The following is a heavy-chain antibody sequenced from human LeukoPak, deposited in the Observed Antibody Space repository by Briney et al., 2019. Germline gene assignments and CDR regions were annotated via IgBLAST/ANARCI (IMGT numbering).Heavy chain of an antibody. J-gene: IGHJ6*03. CDR1: GGSISGYY. CDR3: ARTTEAHSWRTRYYDYYMDV. Sequence: SETLSLTCTVSGGSISGYYWSWIRQPPGKGLEWIGYIYYSGSTNYNPSLKSRVTISVDTSKNQFSLKLSSVTAADTAVYYCARTTEAHSWRTRYYDYYMDVWGKGTTVTVSS. CDR2: IYYSGST. V-gene: IGHV4-59*01. D-gene: IGHD6-13*01.